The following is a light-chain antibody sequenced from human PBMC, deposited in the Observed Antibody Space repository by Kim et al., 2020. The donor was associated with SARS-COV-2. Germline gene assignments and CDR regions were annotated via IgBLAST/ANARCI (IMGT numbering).Light chain of an antibody. V-gene: IGKV1-39*01. CDR1: QTVSRY. CDR2: TAS. J-gene: IGKJ1*01. CDR3: QQTYSSTWT. Sequence: ASVGERVTITCRASQTVSRYLNWYQQKPGKAPNLLIHTASDLHTGVPSRFSGSGSGTDFTLSISSLQPEDFASYYCQQTYSSTWTFGQGTKVDIK.